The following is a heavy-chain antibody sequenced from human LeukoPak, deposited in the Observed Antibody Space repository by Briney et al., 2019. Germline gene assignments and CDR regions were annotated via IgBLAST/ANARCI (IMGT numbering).Heavy chain of an antibody. CDR3: AREGEDSSGWYTFDY. D-gene: IGHD6-19*01. Sequence: PGGSLRLSCAASGFTFSSYWMSWVRQAPGKGLEWVANIKQDGSEKYYVDSVKGRFTISRDNAKNSLYLQMNSLRAEGTAVYYCAREGEDSSGWYTFDYWGQGTLVTVSS. V-gene: IGHV3-7*01. CDR1: GFTFSSYW. CDR2: IKQDGSEK. J-gene: IGHJ4*02.